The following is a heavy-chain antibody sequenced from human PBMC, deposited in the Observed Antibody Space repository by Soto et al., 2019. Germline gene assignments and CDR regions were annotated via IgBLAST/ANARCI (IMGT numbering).Heavy chain of an antibody. CDR2: IWYDGSNK. Sequence: GGSLRLSCAASGFTFSSYGMHWVRQAPGKGLEWVAVIWYDGSNKYYADSVKGRFTISRDNSKNTLYLQMNSLRAEDTAVYYCARDLARPVISSGSYYPTLNWFDPWGQGTLVTVSS. J-gene: IGHJ5*02. V-gene: IGHV3-33*01. D-gene: IGHD3-10*01. CDR3: ARDLARPVISSGSYYPTLNWFDP. CDR1: GFTFSSYG.